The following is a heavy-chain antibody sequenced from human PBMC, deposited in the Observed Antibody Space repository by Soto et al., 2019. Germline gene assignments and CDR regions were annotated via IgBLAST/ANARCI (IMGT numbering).Heavy chain of an antibody. CDR1: GFTFNNAW. J-gene: IGHJ4*02. Sequence: EVQLVESGGGLVKPGGSLRLSCAASGFTFNNAWMNWVRQAPGKGLEWVGRIKGKPDGGTADYAAPVRGRFSISRDDSKNTLYLQMDRLITEDTAVYYCATDRVLSPPTGWSSYWGQGTLVTVSS. V-gene: IGHV3-15*07. CDR2: IKGKPDGGTA. D-gene: IGHD6-19*01. CDR3: ATDRVLSPPTGWSSY.